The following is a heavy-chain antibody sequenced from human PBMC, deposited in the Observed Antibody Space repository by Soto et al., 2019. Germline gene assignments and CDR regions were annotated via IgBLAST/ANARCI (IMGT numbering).Heavy chain of an antibody. V-gene: IGHV1-18*01. CDR3: ARDRGMDCSGGSCYFPDAFDI. Sequence: ASVKVSCKASGYTFTSYGISWVRQAPGQGLEWMGWISAYNGNTNYAQKLQGRVTMTTDTSTSTAYMELRSLRSDDTAVYYCARDRGMDCSGGSCYFPDAFDIWGQGTMVTVSS. CDR1: GYTFTSYG. J-gene: IGHJ3*02. CDR2: ISAYNGNT. D-gene: IGHD2-15*01.